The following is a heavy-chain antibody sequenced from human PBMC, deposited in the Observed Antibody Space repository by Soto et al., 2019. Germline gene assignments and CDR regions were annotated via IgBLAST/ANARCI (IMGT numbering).Heavy chain of an antibody. CDR3: ARDPGGWSPFDY. V-gene: IGHV1-2*02. D-gene: IGHD6-19*01. Sequence: ASVKVSCKASGYTFTGYYMHLVRQAPGQGLEWMGWINPNSGGTNYAQKFQGRVTMTRDTSISTAYMELSRLRSDDTAVYYCARDPGGWSPFDYWGQGTLVTVSS. CDR1: GYTFTGYY. CDR2: INPNSGGT. J-gene: IGHJ4*02.